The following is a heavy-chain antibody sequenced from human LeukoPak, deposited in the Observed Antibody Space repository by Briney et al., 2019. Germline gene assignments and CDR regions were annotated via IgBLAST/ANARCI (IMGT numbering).Heavy chain of an antibody. D-gene: IGHD5-24*01. V-gene: IGHV3-74*01. Sequence: PGGSLRLSCAASGFTFSNYWMHWVRQAPGKGLVWVSRINSDGINTSYADSVKGRFTISRDNSKNTLYLQMNSLRPEDTAVYYCAKLISPYDYWGQGTLVTVSS. CDR2: INSDGINT. J-gene: IGHJ4*02. CDR3: AKLISPYDY. CDR1: GFTFSNYW.